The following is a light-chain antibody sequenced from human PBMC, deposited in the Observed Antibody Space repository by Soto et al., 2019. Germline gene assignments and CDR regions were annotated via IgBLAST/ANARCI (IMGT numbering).Light chain of an antibody. J-gene: IGLJ1*01. CDR1: SSDVGAFNY. Sequence: QSVLTQPASVSGSPGQSITISCTGTSSDVGAFNYVSWYLQYPGKVPKLMIYEVGNRPSGVSNRFSGSKSGNTASLTISGLQAEDEADYYCCSYASGSIYVFGTGTKLTVL. V-gene: IGLV2-14*01. CDR2: EVG. CDR3: CSYASGSIYV.